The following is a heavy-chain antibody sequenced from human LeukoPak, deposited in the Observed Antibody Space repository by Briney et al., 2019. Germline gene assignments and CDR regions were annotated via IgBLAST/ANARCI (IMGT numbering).Heavy chain of an antibody. V-gene: IGHV1-46*01. CDR3: ARDNSVGDTAWWFDP. D-gene: IGHD1-26*01. CDR2: INPSGGST. J-gene: IGHJ5*02. CDR1: GYTFTSYY. Sequence: ASVKVSRKASGYTFTSYYMHWVRQAPGQGLEWMGIINPSGGSTSYAQKFQGRVTMTRDMSTSTDYMELSSLRSEDTAVYYCARDNSVGDTAWWFDPWGQGTLVTVSS.